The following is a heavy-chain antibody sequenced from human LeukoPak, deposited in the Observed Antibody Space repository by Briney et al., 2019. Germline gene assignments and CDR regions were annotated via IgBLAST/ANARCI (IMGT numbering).Heavy chain of an antibody. Sequence: ASVKVSCKASGYTFTGYYMHWVRQAPGQGLEWMGWINPNSGGTNYAQKFQGRVTMTRDTSISTAYMELSRLRSDDTAVYYCVIHYYYGSGSYYSVYYFDYWGQGTLVTVSS. V-gene: IGHV1-2*02. CDR2: INPNSGGT. CDR3: VIHYYYGSGSYYSVYYFDY. J-gene: IGHJ4*02. D-gene: IGHD3-10*01. CDR1: GYTFTGYY.